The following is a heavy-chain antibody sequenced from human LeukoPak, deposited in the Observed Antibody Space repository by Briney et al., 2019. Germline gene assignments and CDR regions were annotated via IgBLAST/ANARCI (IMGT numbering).Heavy chain of an antibody. CDR3: ARHTPVGATSFDY. V-gene: IGHV4-4*02. Sequence: SETLSLTCAVSGGSISSSNWWSWVRQPPGKGLEWIGEIYHSGSTNYNPSLKSRVTISVDTSKNQFSLKLSSVTAAETAVYYCARHTPVGATSFDYWGQGTLVTVSS. D-gene: IGHD1-26*01. CDR2: IYHSGST. J-gene: IGHJ4*02. CDR1: GGSISSSNW.